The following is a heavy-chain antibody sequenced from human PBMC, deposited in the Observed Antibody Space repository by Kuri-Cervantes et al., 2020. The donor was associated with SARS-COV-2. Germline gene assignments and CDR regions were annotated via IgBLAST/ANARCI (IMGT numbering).Heavy chain of an antibody. V-gene: IGHV1-2*02. CDR2: INPNSGGT. Sequence: ASVKVSCKASGYTFTGYYMHWVRQAPGQGLEWMGWINPNSGGTNYAQKFQGRVTMTRDTSTSTVYMELSSLRSEDTAVYYCARRIVGAPYNWFDPWGQGTLVTVSS. CDR3: ARRIVGAPYNWFDP. D-gene: IGHD1-26*01. J-gene: IGHJ5*02. CDR1: GYTFTGYY.